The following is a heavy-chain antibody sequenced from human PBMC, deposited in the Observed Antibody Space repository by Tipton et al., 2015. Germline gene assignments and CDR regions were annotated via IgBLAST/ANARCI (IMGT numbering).Heavy chain of an antibody. Sequence: TLSLTCSVSGGSIISTSYYWGWIRQSPGKGLEWIGSISHSGNTYYNPSLKSRVTISVDSSKNQFSLKLTSVTAADTAVYYCARDLEHGMDVWGQGTTVTVSS. CDR1: GGSIISTSYY. CDR3: ARDLEHGMDV. CDR2: ISHSGNT. J-gene: IGHJ6*02. D-gene: IGHD3-3*01. V-gene: IGHV4-39*07.